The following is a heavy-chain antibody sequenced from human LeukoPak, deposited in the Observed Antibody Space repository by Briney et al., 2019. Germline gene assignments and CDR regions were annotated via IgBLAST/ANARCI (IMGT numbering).Heavy chain of an antibody. D-gene: IGHD3-22*01. V-gene: IGHV3-20*04. J-gene: IGHJ4*02. Sequence: GGSLRLSCAASGFTFSSYSMNWVRQAPGKGLAWVSGINWNGDSTGYADSVKGRFTISRDNAKNSVYLQMNSLRAEDTALYYCARVYYYDSSGSNFDYWGQGTLVTVSS. CDR2: INWNGDST. CDR3: ARVYYYDSSGSNFDY. CDR1: GFTFSSYS.